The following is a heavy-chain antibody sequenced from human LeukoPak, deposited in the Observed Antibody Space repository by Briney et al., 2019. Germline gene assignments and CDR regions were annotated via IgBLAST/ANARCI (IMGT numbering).Heavy chain of an antibody. J-gene: IGHJ4*02. CDR2: IYYSGPT. CDR3: ARGGERRDGYNLGY. CDR1: GGSISSYY. D-gene: IGHD5-24*01. Sequence: SETLSLTCTVSGGSISSYYWSWIRQPPGKGLEWIGYIYYSGPTNYNPSLTSRVTISVDTSRNQFSLKLTSVTAADTAVYYCARGGERRDGYNLGYWGQGTLVTVSS. V-gene: IGHV4-59*08.